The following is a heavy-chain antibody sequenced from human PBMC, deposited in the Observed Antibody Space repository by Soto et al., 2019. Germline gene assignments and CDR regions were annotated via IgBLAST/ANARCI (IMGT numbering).Heavy chain of an antibody. J-gene: IGHJ5*02. V-gene: IGHV4-59*08. D-gene: IGHD6-19*01. CDR3: ARHGSDSGWFFFDP. CDR1: GVAIGCYY. Sequence: SGTLSITCSLSGVAIGCYYWSWIRQPPGKALEWIGYVSYSGSTDYHPSLKSRVSISIDTSKNQFSLKMISVTAADTAVYYCARHGSDSGWFFFDPWGQGALVTVSS. CDR2: VSYSGST.